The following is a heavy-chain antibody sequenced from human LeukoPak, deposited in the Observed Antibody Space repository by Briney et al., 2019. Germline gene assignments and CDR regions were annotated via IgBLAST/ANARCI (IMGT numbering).Heavy chain of an antibody. V-gene: IGHV3-30*02. CDR2: IRYDGSIK. CDR1: GITFSRYG. D-gene: IGHD2-8*01. CDR3: AREWSRDFDY. J-gene: IGHJ4*02. Sequence: GGSLRLSCAASGITFSRYGMHWVRQAPGKGLEWVTFIRYDGSIKYYADSVKGRFTMSRDNSKNTLFLQMNSLRAEDTAVYYCAREWSRDFDYWGQGTLVTVSS.